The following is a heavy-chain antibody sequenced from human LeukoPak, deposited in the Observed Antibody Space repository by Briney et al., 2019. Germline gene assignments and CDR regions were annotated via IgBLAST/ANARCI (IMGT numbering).Heavy chain of an antibody. CDR2: ISGSGGST. J-gene: IGHJ5*02. Sequence: GGGLRVSCAASGFTLSNTYMSWVRPAPGKGREWVSAISGSGGSTYYADSVKGRFTISRDNSKNTLYLQMNSLRAEDTAVYYCAKDFQTRYSSSFDPWGQGTLVTVSS. CDR3: AKDFQTRYSSSFDP. D-gene: IGHD6-13*01. V-gene: IGHV3-23*01. CDR1: GFTLSNTY.